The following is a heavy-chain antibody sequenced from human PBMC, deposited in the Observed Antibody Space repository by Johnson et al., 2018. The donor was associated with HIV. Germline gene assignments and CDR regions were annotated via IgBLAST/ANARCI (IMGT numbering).Heavy chain of an antibody. CDR3: AKDQRGATQWLLALDAFDI. CDR2: IWYDGSNK. Sequence: VQLVESGGGVVQPGRSLRLSCAASGFTFSSYGMHWVRQAPGKGLEWVAVIWYDGSNKYYADSVKGRFTISRDNSKNTLYLQMNSLRAEDTAVYYCAKDQRGATQWLLALDAFDIWGQGTMVTVSS. D-gene: IGHD3-22*01. CDR1: GFTFSSYG. J-gene: IGHJ3*02. V-gene: IGHV3-33*06.